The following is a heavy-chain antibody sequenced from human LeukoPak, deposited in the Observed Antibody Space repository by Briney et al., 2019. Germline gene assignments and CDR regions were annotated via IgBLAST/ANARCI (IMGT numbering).Heavy chain of an antibody. V-gene: IGHV6-1*01. CDR2: TYYRSTWYS. Sequence: SQTLSLTCAISGDSVSSSSAAWDWIRQSPSRGLEWLGRTYYRSTWYSDYAASVKSRITINPDTYRNQFSLQLNSVTPEDTAVYYCARGGSYSFDHWGQGTLVT. CDR3: ARGGSYSFDH. J-gene: IGHJ4*02. D-gene: IGHD1-26*01. CDR1: GDSVSSSSAA.